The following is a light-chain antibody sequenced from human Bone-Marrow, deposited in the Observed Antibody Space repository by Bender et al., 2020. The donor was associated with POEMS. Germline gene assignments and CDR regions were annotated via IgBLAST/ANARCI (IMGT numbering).Light chain of an antibody. Sequence: QSVVTQPPSLSEAPRQRVTISCSGSSSNIGNHGVNWYQQLPGEAPKLLIYYDDLLTPGVSDRFSASKSGTSASLAISELQSEDAALYYCSAWDDRRCGWVFGGGTKLTGL. V-gene: IGLV1-36*01. CDR3: SAWDDRRCGWV. CDR1: SSNIGNHG. J-gene: IGLJ2*01. CDR2: YDD.